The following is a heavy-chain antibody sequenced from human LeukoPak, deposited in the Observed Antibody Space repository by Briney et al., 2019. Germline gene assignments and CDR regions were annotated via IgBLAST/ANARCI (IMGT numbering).Heavy chain of an antibody. CDR2: ISGSGGST. J-gene: IGHJ5*02. CDR3: ARGSNDYLGASWFDP. D-gene: IGHD1-1*01. CDR1: GFTFSSYG. Sequence: PGGSLRLSCAASGFTFSSYGMSWVRQAPGKGLEWVSAISGSGGSTYYADSVKGRFTISRDNSKNTLYLQMNSLRAEDTAVYYCARGSNDYLGASWFDPWGQGTLVTVSS. V-gene: IGHV3-23*01.